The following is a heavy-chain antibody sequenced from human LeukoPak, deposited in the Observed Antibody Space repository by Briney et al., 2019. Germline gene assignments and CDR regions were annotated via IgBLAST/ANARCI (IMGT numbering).Heavy chain of an antibody. CDR3: AREHSSGWYSGIIDY. V-gene: IGHV3-30*03. D-gene: IGHD6-19*01. CDR1: GFTFSSYG. Sequence: GGSLRLSCAASGFTFSSYGMHWVRQAPGKGLEWVAVVSYDGSNKYYADSVKGRFTISRDNSKNTLYLQMNSLRAEDTAVYYCAREHSSGWYSGIIDYWGQGTLVTVSS. J-gene: IGHJ4*02. CDR2: VSYDGSNK.